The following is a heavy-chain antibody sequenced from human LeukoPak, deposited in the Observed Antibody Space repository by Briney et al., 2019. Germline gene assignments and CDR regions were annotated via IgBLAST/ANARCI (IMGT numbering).Heavy chain of an antibody. CDR2: IKQDGSEK. D-gene: IGHD6-19*01. CDR3: ARLYTSGCFDY. Sequence: PGGSLRLSCAASGFIFVNYGMHWVRQAPGKGLEWVANIKQDGSEKYYVDSVKGRLTISRDNAKNSLYLQMNSLRGEDTAVYYCARLYTSGCFDYWGQGTLVTVSS. J-gene: IGHJ4*02. V-gene: IGHV3-7*01. CDR1: GFIFVNYG.